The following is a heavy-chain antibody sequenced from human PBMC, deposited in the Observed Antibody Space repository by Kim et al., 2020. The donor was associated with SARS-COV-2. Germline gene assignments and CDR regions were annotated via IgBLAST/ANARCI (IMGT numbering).Heavy chain of an antibody. CDR3: ARKVVSGWFNFDV. D-gene: IGHD6-13*01. V-gene: IGHV4-38-2*02. Sequence: SETLSLTCTVSSSPIGSGYYWGWIRQPPGRGLEWIGSISHSGNTYYNPSLQSRITISVDTSKKQFSLKLSSVTAADTAVYYCARKVVSGWFNFDVWGQGRMVTVSS. J-gene: IGHJ3*01. CDR1: SSPIGSGYY. CDR2: ISHSGNT.